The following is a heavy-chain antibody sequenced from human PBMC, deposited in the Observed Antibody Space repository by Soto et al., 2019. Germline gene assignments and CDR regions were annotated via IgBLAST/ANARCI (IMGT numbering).Heavy chain of an antibody. CDR3: ARDSPPVDY. J-gene: IGHJ4*02. Sequence: QVQLVQSGAEVKKPGASVKVSCKASGYTFTSYGISWVRQAPGQGLEWMGWISAYNGNTKNAQKREGRVTMTTDTSTSTAYRELMSLRSDDTAVYYCARDSPPVDYWGQGPLVSVSS. CDR2: ISAYNGNT. CDR1: GYTFTSYG. V-gene: IGHV1-18*01.